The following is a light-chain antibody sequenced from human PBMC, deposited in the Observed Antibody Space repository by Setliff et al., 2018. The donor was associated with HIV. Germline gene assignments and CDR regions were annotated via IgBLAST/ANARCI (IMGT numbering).Light chain of an antibody. J-gene: IGLJ1*01. Sequence: QSVLTQPPSVSGAPGQRVTISCTGSSSNIGAGFDVHWYQQLPGTAPKLLIYGNNNRPSGVPDRFSGSKSGNVASLTISGLQAEDEADYYCCSNTGSNTFVFGTGTKVTVL. CDR2: GNN. CDR3: CSNTGSNTFV. V-gene: IGLV1-40*01. CDR1: SSNIGAGFD.